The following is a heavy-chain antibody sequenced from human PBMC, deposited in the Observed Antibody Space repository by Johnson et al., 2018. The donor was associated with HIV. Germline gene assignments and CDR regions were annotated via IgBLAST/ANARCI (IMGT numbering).Heavy chain of an antibody. J-gene: IGHJ3*01. V-gene: IGHV3-30*18. CDR3: VKDKFMFLENPVDAFDV. Sequence: VQLVESGGAVVQPGRSLRLSCAASGFTFRNYGMHWVRQAPGKGLERVAVISFDGTNKYYAESVKGLSTISRDNYNNTLYLQMNSLRPEDTGVYYCVKDKFMFLENPVDAFDVWGQGTMVTFSS. D-gene: IGHD3-3*01. CDR2: ISFDGTNK. CDR1: GFTFRNYG.